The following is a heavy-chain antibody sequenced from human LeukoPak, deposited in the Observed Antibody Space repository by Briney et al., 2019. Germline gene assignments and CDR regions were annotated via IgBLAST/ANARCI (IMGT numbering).Heavy chain of an antibody. V-gene: IGHV3-13*01. Sequence: GESLRLSCAASGFTFSSYDMHWVRHATGKGLEWVSAIGTAGDTYYPGSVKGRFTISRENAKNSLYLQMNSLRAGDTAVYYCARTYKPYDSSGYYYWGQGTLVTVSS. CDR1: GFTFSSYD. J-gene: IGHJ4*02. CDR2: IGTAGDT. D-gene: IGHD3-22*01. CDR3: ARTYKPYDSSGYYY.